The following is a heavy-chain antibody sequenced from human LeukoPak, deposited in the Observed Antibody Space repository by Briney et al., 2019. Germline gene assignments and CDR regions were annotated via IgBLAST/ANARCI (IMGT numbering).Heavy chain of an antibody. D-gene: IGHD3-9*01. J-gene: IGHJ4*02. CDR3: ARGWYYDILTGYSPTFDY. CDR1: GGSISNYY. Sequence: SETLSLTCTVSGGSISNYYWSWIRQPPGKGLEWIGEINHSGSTNYNPSLKSRFTISVDTSKNQFSLKLSSVTAADTAVYYCARGWYYDILTGYSPTFDYWGQGTLVTVSS. V-gene: IGHV4-34*01. CDR2: INHSGST.